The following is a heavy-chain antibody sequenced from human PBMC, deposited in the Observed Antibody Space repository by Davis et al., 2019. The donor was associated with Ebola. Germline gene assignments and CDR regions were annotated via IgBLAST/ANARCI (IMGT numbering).Heavy chain of an antibody. V-gene: IGHV1-69*13. CDR3: ARVYGYCSSTSCYLDAFDI. D-gene: IGHD2-2*01. CDR2: IIPIFGTA. J-gene: IGHJ3*02. Sequence: SVKVSCKASGGTFSSYAISWVRQAPGQGLEWLGGIIPIFGTANYAQKFQGRVTITADESTSTAYMELSSLRSEDTAVYYCARVYGYCSSTSCYLDAFDIWGQGTMVTVSS. CDR1: GGTFSSYA.